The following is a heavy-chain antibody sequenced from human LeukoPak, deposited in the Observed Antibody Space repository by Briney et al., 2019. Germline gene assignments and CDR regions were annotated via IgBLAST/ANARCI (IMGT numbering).Heavy chain of an antibody. CDR2: IRSDGSNK. J-gene: IGHJ3*02. D-gene: IGHD4-17*01. CDR3: AKHLRTTVTRWDAFDI. CDR1: GFTFSSYG. V-gene: IGHV3-30*02. Sequence: GGSLRLSCAPSGFTFSSYGMHWVRQAPGKGLEWVAFIRSDGSNKYYADSVKGRFTISRDNSKNTLYLQMNSLRAEDTAVYYCAKHLRTTVTRWDAFDIWGQGTMVTVSS.